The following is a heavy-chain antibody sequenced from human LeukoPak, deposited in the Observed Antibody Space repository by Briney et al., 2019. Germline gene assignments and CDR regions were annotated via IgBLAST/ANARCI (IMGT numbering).Heavy chain of an antibody. CDR3: ARPRAYCGGDCYSYTFDI. CDR2: IYHSGST. Sequence: SETLSLTCAVSGGSISSGGYSWSWIRQPPGKGLEWIGYIYHSGSTYYNPSLKSRVTISVDTSKNQFSLKLSSVTAADTAVYYCARPRAYCGGDCYSYTFDIWGRGTMVTVSS. J-gene: IGHJ3*02. D-gene: IGHD2-21*02. V-gene: IGHV4-30-2*01. CDR1: GGSISSGGYS.